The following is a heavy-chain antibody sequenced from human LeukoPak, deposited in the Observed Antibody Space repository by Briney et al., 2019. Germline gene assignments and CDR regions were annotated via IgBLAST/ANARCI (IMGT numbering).Heavy chain of an antibody. J-gene: IGHJ4*02. CDR1: GFTFSNAW. Sequence: GGSLRLSCAASGFTFSNAWMSWVRQAPGKGLEWVGRIKSKTDGGTTDYAAPVKGRFTISRDDSKNTLYLQMNSLKTEDTAVYYCTTDPPPEELWLRGYYWGQGTLVTVSS. CDR3: TTDPPPEELWLRGYY. D-gene: IGHD5-18*01. CDR2: IKSKTDGGTT. V-gene: IGHV3-15*01.